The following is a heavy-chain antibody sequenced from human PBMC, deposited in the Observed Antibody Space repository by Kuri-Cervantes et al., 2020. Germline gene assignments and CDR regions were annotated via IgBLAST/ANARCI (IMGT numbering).Heavy chain of an antibody. V-gene: IGHV4-39*07. D-gene: IGHD6-19*01. CDR3: ARGIAVAGLFFLN. Sequence: SETLSLTCTVSGGSISSSSYYWGWIRQPPGKGLEWIGSIYYSGSTYYNPSLKSRVTISVDTSKNQFSLKLSSVTAADTAVYYCARGIAVAGLFFLNWGQGTLVTVSS. CDR2: IYYSGST. J-gene: IGHJ4*02. CDR1: GGSISSSSYY.